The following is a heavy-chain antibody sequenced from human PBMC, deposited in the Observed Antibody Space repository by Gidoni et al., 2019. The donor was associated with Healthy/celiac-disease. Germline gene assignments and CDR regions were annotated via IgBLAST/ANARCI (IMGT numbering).Heavy chain of an antibody. CDR2: IWYDGSNK. Sequence: QVQLVESGGGVVQPGRSLRLSCAASGFTFSSYGMHWVRQAPGKGLEWVAVIWYDGSNKYYADSVKGRFTISRDNSKNTLYLQMNSLRAEDTAVYYCARGGAGSGSYITLDDYMDVWGKGTTVTVSS. CDR3: ARGGAGSGSYITLDDYMDV. V-gene: IGHV3-33*01. J-gene: IGHJ6*03. CDR1: GFTFSSYG. D-gene: IGHD3-10*01.